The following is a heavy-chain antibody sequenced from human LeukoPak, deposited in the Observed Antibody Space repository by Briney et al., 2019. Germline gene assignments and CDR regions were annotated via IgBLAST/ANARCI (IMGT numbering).Heavy chain of an antibody. Sequence: PSETLSLTCIVSGGSISSYYWTWIRQPPGKGLEWIGNIYNGGSTNYNPSLKSRVTMSADTSKNQFSLKVTSVTAADTAVYYCARDRGSSGNDYYFDYWGQGTLVTVSS. J-gene: IGHJ4*02. CDR2: IYNGGST. D-gene: IGHD6-25*01. CDR1: GGSISSYY. V-gene: IGHV4-59*01. CDR3: ARDRGSSGNDYYFDY.